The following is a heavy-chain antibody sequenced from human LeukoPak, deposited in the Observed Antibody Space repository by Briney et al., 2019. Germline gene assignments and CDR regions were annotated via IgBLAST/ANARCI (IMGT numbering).Heavy chain of an antibody. CDR3: AKDRRDGYNHRFDY. J-gene: IGHJ4*02. Sequence: GGSLRLSCVASGFTFSSYAMSWVRQAPGKGLEWVSVISGSGGSTYYADSVKGRFTISRDNSKKTLYLQMNSLRAEDTAVYYCAKDRRDGYNHRFDYWGQGTLVTVSS. D-gene: IGHD5-24*01. V-gene: IGHV3-23*01. CDR1: GFTFSSYA. CDR2: ISGSGGST.